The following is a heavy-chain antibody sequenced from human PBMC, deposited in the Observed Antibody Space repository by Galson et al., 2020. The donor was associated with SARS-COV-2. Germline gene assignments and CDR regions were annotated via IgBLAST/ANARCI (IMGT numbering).Heavy chain of an antibody. J-gene: IGHJ5*02. CDR3: AREYSSSWYPWFDP. V-gene: IGHV3-11*01. CDR2: ISTSGSTQ. Sequence: GGSLRLSCAASGFTFSDYYMSWIRQAPGKGLEWVSYISTSGSTQYYADSVKGRFTISRDNAKKSLYLQMNSLRAEDTAVYYCAREYSSSWYPWFDPWGQGTLVTVSS. CDR1: GFTFSDYY. D-gene: IGHD6-13*01.